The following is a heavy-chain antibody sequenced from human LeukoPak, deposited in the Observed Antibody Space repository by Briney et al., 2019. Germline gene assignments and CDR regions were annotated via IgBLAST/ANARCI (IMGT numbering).Heavy chain of an antibody. CDR1: GFTFSTYS. D-gene: IGHD6-13*01. J-gene: IGHJ4*02. CDR2: ISSSTTNM. CDR3: AKTRPLDSSSWSHGDY. Sequence: PGGSLRLSCAASGFTFSTYSMNWVRQAPGKGLEWVSYISSSTTNMYYADSVKGRFTISRDNAKNSLYLQMNSLRAEDTAVYYCAKTRPLDSSSWSHGDYWGQGTLVTVSS. V-gene: IGHV3-48*04.